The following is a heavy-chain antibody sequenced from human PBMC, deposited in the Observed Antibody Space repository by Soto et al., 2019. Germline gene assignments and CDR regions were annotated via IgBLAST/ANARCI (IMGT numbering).Heavy chain of an antibody. Sequence: GGSLRLSCAASGFTFDDYAMHWVRQAPGKGLEWVSGISWNSGSIGYADSVKGRFTISRDNAKNSLYLQMNSLRAEDTALYYCAKGGKYQPRSYMDVWGKGTTVTVSS. V-gene: IGHV3-9*01. CDR3: AKGGKYQPRSYMDV. CDR1: GFTFDDYA. D-gene: IGHD2-2*01. J-gene: IGHJ6*03. CDR2: ISWNSGSI.